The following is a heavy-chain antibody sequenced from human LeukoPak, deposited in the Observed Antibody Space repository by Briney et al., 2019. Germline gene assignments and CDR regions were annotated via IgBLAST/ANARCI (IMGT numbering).Heavy chain of an antibody. CDR3: ARGGVIPLYY. D-gene: IGHD6-13*01. V-gene: IGHV3-74*01. Sequence: GGSLRLSFADSGFTFSSYWMHWVRQGPGKGLVWVSLINSDGSSTTYADSVKGRFTISRDNAKNTLCLQMNSLRAEDTAVYYCARGGVIPLYYWGQGTLVTVSS. CDR2: INSDGSST. CDR1: GFTFSSYW. J-gene: IGHJ4*02.